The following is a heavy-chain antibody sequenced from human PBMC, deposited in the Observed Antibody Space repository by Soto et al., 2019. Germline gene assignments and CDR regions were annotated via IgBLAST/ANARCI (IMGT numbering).Heavy chain of an antibody. CDR1: GGSVRGYF. CDR3: ARGWGGSVYYFDY. Sequence: QVQLQQWGAGLLKPSETLSLTCAVYGGSVRGYFWCWIRQPPGKGLEWIGEINHSASTNYHPSVKCRVNISVDTSKNQFSLKLSSVTAAVTAVYYCARGWGGSVYYFDYWGQGTLVTVSS. D-gene: IGHD3-10*01. CDR2: INHSAST. V-gene: IGHV4-34*01. J-gene: IGHJ4*02.